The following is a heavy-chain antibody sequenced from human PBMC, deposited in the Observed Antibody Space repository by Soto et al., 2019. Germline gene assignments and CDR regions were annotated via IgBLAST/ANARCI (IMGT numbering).Heavy chain of an antibody. D-gene: IGHD1-26*01. V-gene: IGHV1-69*13. CDR1: GGTFSSYA. CDR2: IIPIFGTA. Sequence: ASVKVSCKASGGTFSSYAISWVRQAPGQGLEWMGGIIPIFGTANYAQKFQGRVTITADESTSTAYMELSSLRSEDTAVYYCARFCVGKPPTREHYYYYCMDVWGQGTTITVSS. CDR3: ARFCVGKPPTREHYYYYCMDV. J-gene: IGHJ6*02.